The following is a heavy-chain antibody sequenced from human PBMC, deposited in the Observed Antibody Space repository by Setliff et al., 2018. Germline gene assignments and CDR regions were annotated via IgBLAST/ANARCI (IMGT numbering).Heavy chain of an antibody. V-gene: IGHV4-38-2*02. CDR3: ASLTSGNSYPY. J-gene: IGHJ4*02. CDR2: IYHSGST. D-gene: IGHD1-26*01. CDR1: GGSISSGYY. Sequence: SETLSLTCTVSGGSISSGYYWGWIRQPPGRGLEWIGSIYHSGSTYYNPSLRTRVTMSVDTSKNQFSLKLNSVVAADTAVYFCASLTSGNSYPYWGQGTLVTVSS.